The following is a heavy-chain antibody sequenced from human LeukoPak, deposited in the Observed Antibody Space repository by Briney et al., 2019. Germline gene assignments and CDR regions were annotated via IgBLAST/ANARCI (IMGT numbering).Heavy chain of an antibody. CDR1: GFTFSTYW. D-gene: IGHD1-14*01. Sequence: GGSLRLSCAASGFTFSTYWMSWVRQAPGKGLELVANIKQDGSEKYYVDSVKGQFTISRDNAKNSLYLQVNSLRAEDTAVYYCARNQRRLDYWGQGTLVTVSS. V-gene: IGHV3-7*01. CDR2: IKQDGSEK. CDR3: ARNQRRLDY. J-gene: IGHJ4*02.